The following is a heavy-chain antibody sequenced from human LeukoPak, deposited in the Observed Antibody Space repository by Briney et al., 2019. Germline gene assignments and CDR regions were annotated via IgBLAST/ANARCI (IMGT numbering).Heavy chain of an antibody. Sequence: PGGSLRLSCAASGFTFSSYSMNWVRQAPGKGLEWVSYISSSSSTIYYADSVKGRFTISRDNAKNSLCLQMNSLRDEDTAVYYCEAQNYYDSSGYYRGDYWGQGTLVTVSS. CDR3: EAQNYYDSSGYYRGDY. CDR1: GFTFSSYS. J-gene: IGHJ4*02. D-gene: IGHD3-22*01. CDR2: ISSSSSTI. V-gene: IGHV3-48*02.